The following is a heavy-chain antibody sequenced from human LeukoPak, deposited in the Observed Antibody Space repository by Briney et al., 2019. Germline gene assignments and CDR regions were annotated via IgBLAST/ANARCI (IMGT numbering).Heavy chain of an antibody. J-gene: IGHJ4*02. CDR2: ISGSDYTT. V-gene: IGHV3-23*01. CDR3: AKRHTSWYYFDY. D-gene: IGHD2-2*01. CDR1: GFTFSSYG. Sequence: GGSLRLSCAASGFTFSSYGMTWVRQAPGKGLEWVSAISGSDYTTYYADSVKGRFAISRDNSKNTLFLQMNSLRAEDTAVYYCAKRHTSWYYFDYWGQGTLVTVSS.